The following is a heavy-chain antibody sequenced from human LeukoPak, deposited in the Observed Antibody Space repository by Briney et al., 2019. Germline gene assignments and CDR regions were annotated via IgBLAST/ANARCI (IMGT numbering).Heavy chain of an antibody. Sequence: PSETLSLTCTVSGSAIGSHYWSWVRQPPGKGLEWVGYISNSGSTNSNPSLESRVTVSVDTSQNQFSLKVTSVTAADTAVYYCARISVADVRIGFDIWGQGTMVTVSS. CDR1: GSAIGSHY. D-gene: IGHD6-19*01. CDR2: ISNSGST. J-gene: IGHJ3*02. CDR3: ARISVADVRIGFDI. V-gene: IGHV4-59*08.